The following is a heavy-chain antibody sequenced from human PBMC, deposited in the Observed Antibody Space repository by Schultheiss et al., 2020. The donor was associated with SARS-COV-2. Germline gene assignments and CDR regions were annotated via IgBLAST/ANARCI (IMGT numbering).Heavy chain of an antibody. D-gene: IGHD4-17*01. V-gene: IGHV4-59*12. Sequence: SQTLSLTCTVSGGSISSYYWSWIRQPPGKGLEWIGYIYYSGSTYYNPSLKSRVTISVDTSKNQFSLKLSSVTAADTAVYYCARLGGDSNYYYYGMDVWGQGTTVTVSS. CDR2: IYYSGST. CDR1: GGSISSYY. J-gene: IGHJ6*02. CDR3: ARLGGDSNYYYYGMDV.